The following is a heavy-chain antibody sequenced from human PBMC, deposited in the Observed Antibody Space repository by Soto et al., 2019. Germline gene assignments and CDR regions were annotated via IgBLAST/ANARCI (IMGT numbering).Heavy chain of an antibody. CDR2: IYSGGST. CDR3: ARGYSSSWYHYYYYMDV. J-gene: IGHJ6*03. V-gene: IGHV3-53*04. D-gene: IGHD6-13*01. CDR1: GFTVSSNC. Sequence: GGSLRLSCAASGFTVSSNCMSWVRQAPGKGLEWVSVIYSGGSTYYADSVKGRFTISRHNSKNTLYLQMNSLRAEDTAVYHCARGYSSSWYHYYYYMDVWGKGTTVTVSS.